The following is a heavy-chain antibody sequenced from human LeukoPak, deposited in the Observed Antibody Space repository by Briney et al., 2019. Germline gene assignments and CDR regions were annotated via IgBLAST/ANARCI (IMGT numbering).Heavy chain of an antibody. CDR1: GFTFSNAW. CDR2: IYSGGST. Sequence: GGSLRLSCAASGFTFSNAWMSWVRQAPGKGLEWVSVIYSGGSTYYADSVKGRFTISRDNSKNTLYLQMNSLRAEDTAVYYCARGTPGTTPFDYWGQGTLVTVSS. J-gene: IGHJ4*02. V-gene: IGHV3-66*01. CDR3: ARGTPGTTPFDY. D-gene: IGHD1-1*01.